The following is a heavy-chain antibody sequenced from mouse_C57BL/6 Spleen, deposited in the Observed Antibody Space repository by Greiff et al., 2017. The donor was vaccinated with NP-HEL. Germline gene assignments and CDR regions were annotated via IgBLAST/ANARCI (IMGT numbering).Heavy chain of an antibody. V-gene: IGHV1-5*01. CDR2: IHPGNSDT. D-gene: IGHD1-1*01. Sequence: VQLQQSGAVLARPGASVKMSCTTSGYTFTSYWMHWVNQRPGQGLEWIGAIHPGNSDTSYNQKFKGKATLTAVTSASTAYMELSSLTNEDSAIYYCTISYYGSSTWFAYWGQGTLVTVSA. J-gene: IGHJ3*01. CDR3: TISYYGSSTWFAY. CDR1: GYTFTSYW.